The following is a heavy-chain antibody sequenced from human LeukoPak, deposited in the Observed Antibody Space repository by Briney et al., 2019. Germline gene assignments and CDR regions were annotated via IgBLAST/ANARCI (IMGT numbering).Heavy chain of an antibody. CDR2: IYYSGST. D-gene: IGHD3-3*01. CDR3: VGVVISYYYYYMDV. CDR1: GGSFSSSSYY. V-gene: IGHV4-39*01. Sequence: SETLSLACAVYGGSFSSSSYYWGWIRQPPGKGLEWIGSIYYSGSTYYNPSLKSRVTISVDTSKNQFSLKLSSVTAADTAVYYCVGVVISYYYYYMDVWGKGTTVTVSS. J-gene: IGHJ6*03.